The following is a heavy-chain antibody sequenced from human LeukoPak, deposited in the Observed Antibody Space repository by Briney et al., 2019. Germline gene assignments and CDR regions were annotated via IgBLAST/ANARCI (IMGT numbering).Heavy chain of an antibody. J-gene: IGHJ5*02. V-gene: IGHV4-31*03. Sequence: SQTLSLTCTVSGGSISSGGYYWSWIGQHPGKGLEWIGYIYYSGSTYYNPSLKSRVTISVDTSKNQFSLKLSSVTAADTAVYYCARARAYYDSSVDWFDPWGQGTLVTVSS. CDR2: IYYSGST. CDR1: GGSISSGGYY. D-gene: IGHD3-22*01. CDR3: ARARAYYDSSVDWFDP.